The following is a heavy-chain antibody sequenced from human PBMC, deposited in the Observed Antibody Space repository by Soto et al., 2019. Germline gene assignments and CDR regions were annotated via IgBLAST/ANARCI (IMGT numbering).Heavy chain of an antibody. CDR1: GFSISSYY. CDR2: IYYSGST. J-gene: IGHJ6*03. D-gene: IGHD6-19*01. V-gene: IGHV4-59*01. Sequence: SETLSLTCTVSGFSISSYYWSWIRQPPGKGLEWIGYIYYSGSTNYNPSLKSRVTISVDTSKNQFSLKLSSVTAADTAVYYCARISSTYYHYMDVWGKGPRSPSP. CDR3: ARISSTYYHYMDV.